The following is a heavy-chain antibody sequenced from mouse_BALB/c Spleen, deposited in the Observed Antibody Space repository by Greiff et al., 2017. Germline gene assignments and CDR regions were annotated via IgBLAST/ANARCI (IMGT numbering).Heavy chain of an antibody. Sequence: EVKVEESGGGLVKPGGSLKLSCAASGFTFSSYAMSWVRQTPEKRLEWVASISSGGSTYYPDSVKGRFTISRDNARNILYLQMSSLRSEDTAMYYCARGSYYYVGYAMDYWGQGTSVTVSS. J-gene: IGHJ4*01. CDR3: ARGSYYYVGYAMDY. CDR1: GFTFSSYA. CDR2: ISSGGST. V-gene: IGHV5-6-5*01. D-gene: IGHD1-1*01.